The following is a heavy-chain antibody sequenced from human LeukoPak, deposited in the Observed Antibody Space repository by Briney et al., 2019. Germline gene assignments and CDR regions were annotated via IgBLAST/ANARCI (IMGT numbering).Heavy chain of an antibody. CDR3: ARSLRYFDWLLPDGDAFDI. CDR2: IYPGDSDT. V-gene: IGHV5-51*01. CDR1: GYSFTSYR. J-gene: IGHJ3*02. Sequence: GESLKISCKGSGYSFTSYRIGWVRQMPGKGLEWMGIIYPGDSDTRYSPSFQGQVTISADKSISTAYLQWSSLKASDTAMYYCARSLRYFDWLLPDGDAFDIWGQGTMVTVSS. D-gene: IGHD3-9*01.